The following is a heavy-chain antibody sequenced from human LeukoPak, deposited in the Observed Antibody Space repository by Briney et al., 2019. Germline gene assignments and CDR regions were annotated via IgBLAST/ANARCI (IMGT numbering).Heavy chain of an antibody. Sequence: GGSLRLSCAASGFTFSNYWMSWVRQAPGKGLEWVANIKQDGTEKYYVDSVKGRFTISRDNAKNSLYLQMNSLRAEDTAVYYCAREGYYGSPDAFDIWGQGTMVTVSS. J-gene: IGHJ3*02. D-gene: IGHD3-10*01. CDR2: IKQDGTEK. CDR1: GFTFSNYW. CDR3: AREGYYGSPDAFDI. V-gene: IGHV3-7*01.